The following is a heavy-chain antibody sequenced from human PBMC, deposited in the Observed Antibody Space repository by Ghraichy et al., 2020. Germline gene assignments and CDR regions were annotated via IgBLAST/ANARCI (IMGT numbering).Heavy chain of an antibody. D-gene: IGHD5-24*01. CDR1: GFTFSSYA. Sequence: GGSLRLSCAASGFTFSSYAMSWVRQAPGKGLEWVSGISGSGTTTYYANSVKGRFTISRDNFKNTLSLQMNSLRAEDTAVYYCAKSRDGYNQNFDYWGQGTLVTVSS. CDR3: AKSRDGYNQNFDY. CDR2: ISGSGTTT. V-gene: IGHV3-23*01. J-gene: IGHJ4*02.